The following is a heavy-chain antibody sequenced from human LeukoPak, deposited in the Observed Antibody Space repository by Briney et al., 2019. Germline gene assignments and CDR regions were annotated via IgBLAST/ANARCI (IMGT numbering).Heavy chain of an antibody. D-gene: IGHD3-22*01. CDR1: GGSISGSSYY. CDR2: IYYRGNT. Sequence: SETLSLTCAVSGGSISGSSYYWGWIRQPPGKGLEWIGTIYYRGNTYYNPSLKSRVSISVDTSKNQFSLKLSSVTAADTAVYYCARTVDGYYYDSNAAFDIWGQGTMVTVSS. CDR3: ARTVDGYYYDSNAAFDI. J-gene: IGHJ3*02. V-gene: IGHV4-39*07.